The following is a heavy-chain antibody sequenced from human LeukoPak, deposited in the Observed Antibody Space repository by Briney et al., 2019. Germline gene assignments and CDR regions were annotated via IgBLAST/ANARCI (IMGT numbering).Heavy chain of an antibody. J-gene: IGHJ4*02. Sequence: PGGSLRLSCAASEFSVGSNYMTWVGQAPGKGLDWVSYISSSSSTIYYADSVKGRFTISRDNAKNSLYLQMNSLRAEDTAVYYCAREFSGSNYGFPFDYWGQGTLVTVSS. CDR2: ISSSSSTI. V-gene: IGHV3-48*01. D-gene: IGHD1-26*01. CDR1: EFSVGSNY. CDR3: AREFSGSNYGFPFDY.